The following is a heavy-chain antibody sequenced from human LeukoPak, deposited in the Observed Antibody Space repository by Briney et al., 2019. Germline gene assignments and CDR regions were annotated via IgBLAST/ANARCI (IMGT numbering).Heavy chain of an antibody. Sequence: GSLRPSRAASGFTFRSYSIDWVPPAPGKGLEWISILYSGGTAFYADSVKGRFTISRDNSKNTLYLQMNNLRADDTAMYYCARGRQCDYWGQGTLVTVSS. V-gene: IGHV3-53*01. CDR3: ARGRQCDY. D-gene: IGHD4-11*01. CDR2: LYSGGTA. J-gene: IGHJ4*02. CDR1: GFTFRSYS.